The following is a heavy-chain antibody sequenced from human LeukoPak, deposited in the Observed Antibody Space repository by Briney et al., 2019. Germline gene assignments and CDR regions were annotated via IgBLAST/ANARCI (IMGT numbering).Heavy chain of an antibody. J-gene: IGHJ3*02. D-gene: IGHD4-17*01. V-gene: IGHV3-30*04. CDR1: GFTFSSYA. CDR3: AREYGDYLGAFDI. CDR2: ISYDGSNK. Sequence: PGRSLRLSCAASGFTFSSYAMHWVRQAPGKGLEWVAVISYDGSNKYYADSVKGRFTISRDNSKNTLCLQMNSLRAEDTAVYYCAREYGDYLGAFDIWGQGTMVTVSS.